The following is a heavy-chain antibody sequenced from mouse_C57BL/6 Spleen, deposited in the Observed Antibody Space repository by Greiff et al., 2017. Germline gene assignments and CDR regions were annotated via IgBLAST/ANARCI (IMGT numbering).Heavy chain of an antibody. D-gene: IGHD3-2*02. CDR1: GYTFTDYY. J-gene: IGHJ2*01. Sequence: VQLQESGAELVRPGASVKLSCKASGYTFTDYYINWVKQRPGQGLEWIARIYPGSGNTYYNEKFKGKATLTAEKSSSTAYMQLSSLTSEDSAVYFCSTAQARYWGQGTTLTVSS. V-gene: IGHV1-76*01. CDR3: STAQARY. CDR2: IYPGSGNT.